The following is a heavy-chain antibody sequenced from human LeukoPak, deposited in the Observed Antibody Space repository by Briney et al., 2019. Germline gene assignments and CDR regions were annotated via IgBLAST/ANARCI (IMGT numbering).Heavy chain of an antibody. V-gene: IGHV4-34*01. CDR3: ARGVDL. CDR2: ITHSGSP. Sequence: PSETLSLTCGVSSGSLSGYYWRWIRQPPGGGLEWLGEITHSGSPNYSPSLKSRVTISGDTSKKQFSLNLKSVTAADTGVYYCARGVDLWGRGTPVTVSS. CDR1: SGSLSGYY. J-gene: IGHJ2*01.